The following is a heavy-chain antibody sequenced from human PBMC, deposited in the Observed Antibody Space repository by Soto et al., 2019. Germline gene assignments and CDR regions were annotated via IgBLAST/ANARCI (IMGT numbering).Heavy chain of an antibody. CDR3: ARDGVSLKSPHYYYYGMDV. J-gene: IGHJ6*02. D-gene: IGHD2-8*01. CDR2: MYYSGST. CDR1: GGSISSYY. Sequence: QVQLQESGPGLVKPSETLSLTCTVSGGSISSYYWSWIRQPPGKGLEWIGYMYYSGSTNYNPSLKSRVTISVDTSKNQFSLKLSSVTAADTAVYYCARDGVSLKSPHYYYYGMDVWGQGTTVTVSS. V-gene: IGHV4-59*01.